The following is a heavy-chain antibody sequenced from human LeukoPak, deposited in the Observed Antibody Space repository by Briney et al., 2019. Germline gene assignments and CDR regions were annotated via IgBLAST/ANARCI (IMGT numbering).Heavy chain of an antibody. Sequence: ASVKVSCKVSGYTLTELSMHWVRQAPGKGLEWIGGFDPEDGETIYAQKFQGRVTMTEDTSTDTAYMELSSLRSEDTAVYYCATASRYSSGWYPMGRYYYYYGMDVWDQGTTVTVSS. J-gene: IGHJ6*02. CDR3: ATASRYSSGWYPMGRYYYYYGMDV. D-gene: IGHD6-19*01. CDR1: GYTLTELS. V-gene: IGHV1-24*01. CDR2: FDPEDGET.